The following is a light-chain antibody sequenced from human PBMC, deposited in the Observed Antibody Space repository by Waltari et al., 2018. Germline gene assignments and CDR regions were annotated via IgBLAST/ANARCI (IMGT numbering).Light chain of an antibody. Sequence: QSVVIHSPSASGTPGQRVTISCSGSSSNLGGNAVYWYQQFPGTAPKLLIYTNNQRPSGVPDRFSGSKSGTSASLVISGLQSEDEADYYCATWEDSLNGWVFGGGTKLTVL. J-gene: IGLJ3*02. V-gene: IGLV1-44*01. CDR2: TNN. CDR1: SSNLGGNA. CDR3: ATWEDSLNGWV.